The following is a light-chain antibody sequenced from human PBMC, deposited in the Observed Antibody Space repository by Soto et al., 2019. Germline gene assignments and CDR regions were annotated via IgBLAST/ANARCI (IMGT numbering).Light chain of an antibody. J-gene: IGKJ1*01. V-gene: IGKV3-20*01. CDR3: QQYGSSPPWT. CDR2: GAS. CDR1: QSVSSNY. Sequence: EVVLTQSPGTLSLSPGERATLSCRASQSVSSNYLAWYQQKPGQAPRLLIYGASSRATGIPDRFSGGGSGTDFSLTISRLEPEDFAVYYCQQYGSSPPWTFGQGTNVEIK.